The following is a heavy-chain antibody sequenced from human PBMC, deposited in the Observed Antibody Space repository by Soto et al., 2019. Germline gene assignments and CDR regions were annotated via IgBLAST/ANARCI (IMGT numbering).Heavy chain of an antibody. CDR3: ARAFLDPYGDYYYYMDV. Sequence: PGGSLRLSCAAAEFPFSSFAMHWVRQAPGKGLEWVSYITSSSSTIYYADSVKGRFTISRDNAKNSLYLQMNSLRAEDTAVYYCARAFLDPYGDYYYYMDVWGKGTTVTVSS. CDR2: ITSSSSTI. V-gene: IGHV3-48*01. D-gene: IGHD4-17*01. CDR1: EFPFSSFA. J-gene: IGHJ6*03.